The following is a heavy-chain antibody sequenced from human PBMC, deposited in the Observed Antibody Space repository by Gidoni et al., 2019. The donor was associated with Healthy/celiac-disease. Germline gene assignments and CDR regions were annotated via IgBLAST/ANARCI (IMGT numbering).Heavy chain of an antibody. V-gene: IGHV3-30*18. Sequence: QVQLVESGGGVIQPGRSLRLSCAASGFTFSSYGLPWVRQAPGKGLEWVAVISYDGSNKYYADSVKGRFTISRDNSKNTLYLQMNSLRAEDTAVYYCAKDIPYCSSTSCYTLEDSTWPIDYWGQGTLVTVSS. D-gene: IGHD2-2*02. CDR2: ISYDGSNK. CDR3: AKDIPYCSSTSCYTLEDSTWPIDY. J-gene: IGHJ4*02. CDR1: GFTFSSYG.